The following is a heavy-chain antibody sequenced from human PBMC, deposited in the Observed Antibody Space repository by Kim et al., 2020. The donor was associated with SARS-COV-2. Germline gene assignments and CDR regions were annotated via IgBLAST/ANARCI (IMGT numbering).Heavy chain of an antibody. D-gene: IGHD4-17*01. CDR3: ARGLDYACFDP. J-gene: IGHJ5*02. CDR2: T. V-gene: IGHV4-34*01. Sequence: TNYNPSLKSRVTISVDTSKNQFSLKLSSVTAADTAVYYCARGLDYACFDPWGQGTLVTVSS.